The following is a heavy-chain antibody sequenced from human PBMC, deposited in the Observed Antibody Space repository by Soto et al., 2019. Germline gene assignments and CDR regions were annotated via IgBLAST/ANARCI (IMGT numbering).Heavy chain of an antibody. J-gene: IGHJ4*02. D-gene: IGHD1-7*01. CDR1: GGSISSGDYY. CDR3: ARGGNWNYGRRLFDY. Sequence: QVQLQESGPGRVKPSQTLSLTCTVSGGSISSGDYYWSWIRQPPGKGLEWIGYIYYSGSTYYNPSLKSRVTISVDTSKNQFSLKLRSVTAADTAVYYCARGGNWNYGRRLFDYWGQGTLVTVSS. V-gene: IGHV4-30-4*01. CDR2: IYYSGST.